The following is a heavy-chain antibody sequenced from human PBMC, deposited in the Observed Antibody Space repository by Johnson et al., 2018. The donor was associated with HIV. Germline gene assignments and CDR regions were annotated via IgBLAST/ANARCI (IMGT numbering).Heavy chain of an antibody. CDR2: ISYDGSNK. CDR3: ASDCSSWRHAFDI. D-gene: IGHD6-13*01. Sequence: QMLLVESGGGLVQPGGSLRLSCAASGFTFSSYAMSWVRQAPGKGLERVAVISYDGSNKYYADSVKGRFNISRDNSKNTLYLQMNSLRAEDTAVYYCASDCSSWRHAFDIWGQGTMVTVSS. CDR1: GFTFSSYA. V-gene: IGHV3-30*04. J-gene: IGHJ3*02.